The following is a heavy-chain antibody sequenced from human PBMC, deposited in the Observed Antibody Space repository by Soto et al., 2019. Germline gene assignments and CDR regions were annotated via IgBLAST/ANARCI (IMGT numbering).Heavy chain of an antibody. CDR3: AREGFLGYCISTSCQFYYGMDV. D-gene: IGHD2-2*01. CDR2: ISAYNGNT. V-gene: IGHV1-18*01. J-gene: IGHJ6*02. CDR1: GYTFTSYG. Sequence: GASVKVSCKDSGYTFTSYGISWVRQAPGQGLEWMGWISAYNGNTNYAQKLQGRVTMTTDTSTSTAYMELRSLRSDDTAVYYCAREGFLGYCISTSCQFYYGMDVWGQGTTVTVSS.